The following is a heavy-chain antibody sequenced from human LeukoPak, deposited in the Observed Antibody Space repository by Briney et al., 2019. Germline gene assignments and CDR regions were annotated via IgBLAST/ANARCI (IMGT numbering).Heavy chain of an antibody. CDR2: FSCRSSTI. D-gene: IGHD4-23*01. Sequence: GTSLRLSCTASFTFNSYNLNWVRQAPGKGLEWVSYFSCRSSTIYYADSVKGRFTISRDNARNSLYLQMNSLRAEDTAVYYCARSHGGNAFDIWGQGTMVTVSS. V-gene: IGHV3-48*01. CDR3: ARSHGGNAFDI. J-gene: IGHJ3*02. CDR1: FTFNSYN.